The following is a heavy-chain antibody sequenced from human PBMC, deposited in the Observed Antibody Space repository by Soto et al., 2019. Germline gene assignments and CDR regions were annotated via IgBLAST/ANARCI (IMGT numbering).Heavy chain of an antibody. CDR1: GFTFNTYG. D-gene: IGHD2-15*01. CDR3: ARSDCTGAYCYSWPFNYGVDV. CDR2: IWYDGGNK. V-gene: IGHV3-33*08. J-gene: IGHJ6*02. Sequence: QVQLVESGGGVVQPGGSLRLSCTTSGFTFNTYGMHWVRQAPGKGLEWGAIIWYDGGNKYYADSVKGRFTISRDNSKNTLYLQMNSLRAEDTALYYCARSDCTGAYCYSWPFNYGVDVWGQGTTVTVSS.